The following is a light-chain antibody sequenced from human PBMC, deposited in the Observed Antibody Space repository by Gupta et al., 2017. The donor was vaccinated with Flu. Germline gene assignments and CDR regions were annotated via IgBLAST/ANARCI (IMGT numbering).Light chain of an antibody. Sequence: QMTQSPSSLSASVGGRVTITCRASQAISNYLAWYQQKPGKVPKLLIYAASTLQSGVPARFSGSGSGTDFTLTISSLQAEDVATYYCQQDNSAPRTFGQGTKVDIK. J-gene: IGKJ1*01. CDR1: QAISNY. CDR2: AAS. CDR3: QQDNSAPRT. V-gene: IGKV1-27*01.